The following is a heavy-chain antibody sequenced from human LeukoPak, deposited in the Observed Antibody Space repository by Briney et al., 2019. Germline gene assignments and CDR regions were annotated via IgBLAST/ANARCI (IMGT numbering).Heavy chain of an antibody. D-gene: IGHD2-2*01. V-gene: IGHV3-21*01. Sequence: ETLSLTCTVSGGSISSNGYYWGWIRQPPGKGLEWVSSISSSSTYIYFADSVKGRFTVSRDNARNSVYLQMNSLRAEDTAVYYCAREPEGYCSSTSCLDAFDIWGQGTMVTVSS. CDR3: AREPEGYCSSTSCLDAFDI. CDR1: GGSISSNG. CDR2: ISSSSTYI. J-gene: IGHJ3*02.